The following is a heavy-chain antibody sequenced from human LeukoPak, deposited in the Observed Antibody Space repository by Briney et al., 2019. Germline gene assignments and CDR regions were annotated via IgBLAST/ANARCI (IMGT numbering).Heavy chain of an antibody. V-gene: IGHV3-30*18. D-gene: IGHD5-24*01. Sequence: GRSLRLSCAASGFTFSSYGMHWVRQAPGKGLEWVAVISYDGSNKYYADSVKGRFTISRDNYKNTLYLQMNSLRAEDTAVYYCAKNDGSRGGYNRRVYYYYYGMDVWGQGTTVTVSS. CDR3: AKNDGSRGGYNRRVYYYYYGMDV. J-gene: IGHJ6*02. CDR2: ISYDGSNK. CDR1: GFTFSSYG.